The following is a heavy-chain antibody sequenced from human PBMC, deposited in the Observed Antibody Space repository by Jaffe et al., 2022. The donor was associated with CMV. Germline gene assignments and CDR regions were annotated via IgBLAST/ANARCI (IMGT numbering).Heavy chain of an antibody. V-gene: IGHV3-33*01. CDR3: ARDQIIHYYGMDV. J-gene: IGHJ6*02. Sequence: QVQLVESGGGVVQPGRSLRLSCAASGFTFSSYGMHWVRQAPGKGLEWVAVIWYDGSNKYYADSVKGRFTISRDNSKNTLYLQMNSLRAEDTAVYYCARDQIIHYYGMDVWGQGTTVTVSS. CDR2: IWYDGSNK. CDR1: GFTFSSYG.